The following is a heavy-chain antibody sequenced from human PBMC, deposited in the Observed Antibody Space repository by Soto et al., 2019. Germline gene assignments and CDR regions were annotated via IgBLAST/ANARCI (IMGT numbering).Heavy chain of an antibody. CDR1: GFTFSSYW. D-gene: IGHD3-3*01. J-gene: IGHJ6*02. V-gene: IGHV3-7*01. Sequence: PGGSLRLSCAASGFTFSSYWMSWVRQAPGKGLEWVANIKQDGSEKYYVDSVKGRFTISRDNAKNSLYLQMNSLRAEDTAVYYCARDGHYDFWSGYSLIDYGMDVWGQGTTVTVSS. CDR2: IKQDGSEK. CDR3: ARDGHYDFWSGYSLIDYGMDV.